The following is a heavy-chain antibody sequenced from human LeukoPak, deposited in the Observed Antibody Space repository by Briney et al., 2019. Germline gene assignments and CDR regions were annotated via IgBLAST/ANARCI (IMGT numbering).Heavy chain of an antibody. CDR2: IVVGSGNT. V-gene: IGHV1-58*01. J-gene: IGHJ6*04. CDR3: AAGGPADYRSINDYGMDF. CDR1: GFTHIRSA. Sequence: ASVKVSCKGSGFTHIRSAVQWVRQARGQRGEGIGWIVVGSGNTNYSQRFQERVTITRDMSSSTAYMELSSLRSEDTAVYYCAAGGPADYRSINDYGMDFWGKGTTVTVSS. D-gene: IGHD4-11*01.